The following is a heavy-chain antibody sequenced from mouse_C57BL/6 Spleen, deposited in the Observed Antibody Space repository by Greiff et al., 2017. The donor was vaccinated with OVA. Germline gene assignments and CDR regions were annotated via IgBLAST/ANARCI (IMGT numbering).Heavy chain of an antibody. CDR3: ARDYYGSSYYFDY. Sequence: QVQLQQPGAELVKPGASVKMSCKASGYTFTSYWITWVKQRPGQGLEWIGDIYPGSGSTNYTEKFKSKATLTVDTSSSTAYMQLSSLTSEDSAVYYCARDYYGSSYYFDYWGKGTTLTVSS. CDR2: IYPGSGST. CDR1: GYTFTSYW. V-gene: IGHV1-55*01. J-gene: IGHJ2*01. D-gene: IGHD1-1*01.